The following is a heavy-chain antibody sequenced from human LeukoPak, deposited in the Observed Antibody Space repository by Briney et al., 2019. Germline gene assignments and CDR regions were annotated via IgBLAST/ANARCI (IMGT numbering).Heavy chain of an antibody. D-gene: IGHD6-13*01. J-gene: IGHJ6*02. CDR3: AKETISSSWSYYYYYGMDV. V-gene: IGHV3-30*04. CDR1: GFTFSSYA. CDR2: ISYDGSNK. Sequence: GGSLRLSCAASGFTFSSYAMHWVRQAPGKGLEWVAVISYDGSNKYYADSVKGRFTISRDNSKNTLYLQMNSLRAEDTAVYYCAKETISSSWSYYYYYGMDVWGQGTTVTVSS.